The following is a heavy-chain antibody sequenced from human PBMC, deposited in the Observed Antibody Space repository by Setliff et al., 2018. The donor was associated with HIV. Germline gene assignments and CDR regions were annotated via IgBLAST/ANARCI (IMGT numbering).Heavy chain of an antibody. V-gene: IGHV4-39*01. CDR3: ARRNYYGSGSTWDYGMDV. CDR1: GGSISSSSYY. J-gene: IGHJ6*02. Sequence: SETLSLTCTVSGGSISSSSYYWGWIRQPPGKGLEWIGSIYYSGSTYYNPSLKSRVTISVDTSKNQFSLKLSSVTAADTAVYYCARRNYYGSGSTWDYGMDVWGQGTTVTV. D-gene: IGHD3-10*01. CDR2: IYYSGST.